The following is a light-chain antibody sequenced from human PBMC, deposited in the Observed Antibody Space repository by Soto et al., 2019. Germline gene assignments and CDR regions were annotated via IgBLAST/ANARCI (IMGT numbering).Light chain of an antibody. V-gene: IGLV3-9*01. CDR1: NIGSKN. Sequence: SYELTQPLSVSVALGQTARITCGGNNIGSKNVHWYQQKPGQAPVLVIYRDSNRPPGIPERCSGSNSGNTATLTISRAQAGDEADYYCQVWDSSTARVFGGGTKVTVL. J-gene: IGLJ3*02. CDR3: QVWDSSTARV. CDR2: RDS.